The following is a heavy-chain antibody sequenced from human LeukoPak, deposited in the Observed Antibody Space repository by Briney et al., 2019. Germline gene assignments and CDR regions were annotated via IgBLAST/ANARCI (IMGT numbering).Heavy chain of an antibody. Sequence: VKVSCKASGGTFSTFGISWVRQAPGQGLEWMGGIIPMSGTVNNAQKFQGRVTMTTDTSTSTAYMVLRSLRSDDTAVYYCARVFYRPYGDYEDFDYWGQGTLVTVSS. D-gene: IGHD4-17*01. V-gene: IGHV1-69*05. CDR2: IIPMSGTV. CDR3: ARVFYRPYGDYEDFDY. J-gene: IGHJ4*02. CDR1: GGTFSTFG.